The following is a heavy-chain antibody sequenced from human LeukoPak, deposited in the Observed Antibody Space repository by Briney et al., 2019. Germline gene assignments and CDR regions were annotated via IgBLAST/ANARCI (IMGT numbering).Heavy chain of an antibody. CDR1: GGSISSYY. D-gene: IGHD5-24*01. J-gene: IGHJ4*02. CDR3: AIIRWSTDSYYFDY. CDR2: IYYSGST. Sequence: SETLSLTCTVSGGSISSYYWSWIRQPPGKGLEWIGYIYYSGSTNYNPSLKSRVTISVDTSKNQFSLKLSSVTAADTAVYYCAIIRWSTDSYYFDYWGQGTLVTVSS. V-gene: IGHV4-59*01.